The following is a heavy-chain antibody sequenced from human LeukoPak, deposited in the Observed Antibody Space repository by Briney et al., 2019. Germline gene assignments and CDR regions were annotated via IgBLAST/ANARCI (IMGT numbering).Heavy chain of an antibody. J-gene: IGHJ4*02. CDR1: GGSFSGYY. D-gene: IGHD3-10*01. Sequence: SETLSLTCAVYGGSFSGYYWSWIRQPPGKGLEWIGEINHSGSTNYNPSLKSRVTISVDTSKNQFSLKLSSVTAADTAVYYCARGLVYYYDSGSYYPYWGQGTLVTVSS. V-gene: IGHV4-34*01. CDR3: ARGLVYYYDSGSYYPY. CDR2: INHSGST.